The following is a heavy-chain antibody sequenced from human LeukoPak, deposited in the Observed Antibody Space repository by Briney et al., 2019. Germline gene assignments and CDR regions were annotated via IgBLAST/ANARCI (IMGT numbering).Heavy chain of an antibody. J-gene: IGHJ5*02. Sequence: KTSETLSLTCAVYGVSFSGYYWSWIRQPQGKGLEWIGEINHSGSTNYNPSLKSRVTISVDTSKNQFSLKLSSVTAADTAVYYCARGPRRITIFSRVHWFDPWGQGTLVTVSS. CDR2: INHSGST. CDR3: ARGPRRITIFSRVHWFDP. D-gene: IGHD3-9*01. CDR1: GVSFSGYY. V-gene: IGHV4-34*01.